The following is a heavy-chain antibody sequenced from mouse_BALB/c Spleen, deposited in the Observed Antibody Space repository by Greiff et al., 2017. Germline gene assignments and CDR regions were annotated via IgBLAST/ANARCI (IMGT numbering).Heavy chain of an antibody. Sequence: EVKLVESGGGLVKPGGSLKLSCAASGFTFSDYYMYWVRQTPEKRLEWVATISDGGSYTYYPDSVKGRFTISRDNAKNNLYLQMSSLKSEDTAMYYCARGRGGLLLYAMDYWGQGTSVTVSS. CDR3: ARGRGGLLLYAMDY. CDR2: ISDGGSYT. D-gene: IGHD2-3*01. J-gene: IGHJ4*01. CDR1: GFTFSDYY. V-gene: IGHV5-4*02.